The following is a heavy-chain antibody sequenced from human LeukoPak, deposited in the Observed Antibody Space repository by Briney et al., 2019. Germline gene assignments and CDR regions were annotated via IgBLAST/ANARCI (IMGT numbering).Heavy chain of an antibody. CDR1: GGSFSGYF. Sequence: SETLSLTCTVSGGSFSGYFWSWIRQPAGKGLEWIGRIYTSGSTNYNPSLKSRVTMSVDTSKNQFSLKLSSVTAADTAVYYCGMSGDRVPLQDDVFDVWGQGTMVTVST. V-gene: IGHV4-4*07. J-gene: IGHJ3*01. D-gene: IGHD1-26*01. CDR2: IYTSGST. CDR3: GMSGDRVPLQDDVFDV.